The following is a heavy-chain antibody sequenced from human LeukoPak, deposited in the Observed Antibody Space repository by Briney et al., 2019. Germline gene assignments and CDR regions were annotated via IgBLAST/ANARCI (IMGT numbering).Heavy chain of an antibody. CDR2: ISSSSSTI. CDR3: ARQGDFWSGYYWPGRSAVNAFDI. CDR1: GFTFSSYS. Sequence: PGGSLRLSCAASGFTFSSYSMTWVRQAPGKGLEWVSYISSSSSTIYYADSVKGRFTISRDNAKNSLYLQMNSLRDEDTAVYYCARQGDFWSGYYWPGRSAVNAFDIWGQGTMVTVSS. D-gene: IGHD3-3*01. V-gene: IGHV3-48*02. J-gene: IGHJ3*02.